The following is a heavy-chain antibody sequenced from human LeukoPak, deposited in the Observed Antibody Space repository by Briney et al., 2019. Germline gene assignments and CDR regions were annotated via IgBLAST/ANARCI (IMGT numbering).Heavy chain of an antibody. CDR1: EIIFTTSA. D-gene: IGHD5-24*01. V-gene: IGHV3-30-3*01. J-gene: IGHJ5*02. CDR2: VSFDGSNG. Sequence: GGSLRLSCTDSEIIFTTSAMHWVRQAPGKGLEWVAVVSFDGSNGKYADSLRGRFTISRDNSKKTLSLQMNSLRVEDTAVHYCVRGVGYHLVSWGQGTLVTVSS. CDR3: VRGVGYHLVS.